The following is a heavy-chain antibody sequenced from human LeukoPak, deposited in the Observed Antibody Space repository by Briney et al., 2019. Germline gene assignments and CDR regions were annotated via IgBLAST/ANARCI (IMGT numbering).Heavy chain of an antibody. CDR1: GFTFGDYA. CDR3: AKDLNIWFGELTTPPI. Sequence: AGGSLRLSCSAFGFTFGDYAFHWVRQAPGKGLEWLAFIRYDGSDSYYADSVKGRFTISRDNSKNTLYLQMNSLRAEDTAVYYCAKDLNIWFGELTTPPIWGQGTLVTVSS. V-gene: IGHV3-30*02. CDR2: IRYDGSDS. J-gene: IGHJ4*02. D-gene: IGHD3-10*01.